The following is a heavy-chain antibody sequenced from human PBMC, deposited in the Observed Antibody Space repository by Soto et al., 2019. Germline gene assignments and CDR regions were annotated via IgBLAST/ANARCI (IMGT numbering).Heavy chain of an antibody. CDR1: GGSVSSGSYY. J-gene: IGHJ4*02. V-gene: IGHV4-61*01. CDR3: ARESVWFGEPFDY. Sequence: SETLSLTCTVSGGSVSSGSYYWSWIRQPPGKGLEWIGYIYYSGSTNYNPSLKSRVTISVDTSKNQFSLKLNSVTAADTAVYYCARESVWFGEPFDYWGQGTLVTVSS. D-gene: IGHD3-10*01. CDR2: IYYSGST.